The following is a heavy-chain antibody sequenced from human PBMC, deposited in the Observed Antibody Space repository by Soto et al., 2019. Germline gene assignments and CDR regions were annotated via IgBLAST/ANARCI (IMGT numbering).Heavy chain of an antibody. CDR2: IIPIFGTA. CDR3: ARTNFDWLLYRDYYYGMDV. J-gene: IGHJ6*02. V-gene: IGHV1-69*13. D-gene: IGHD3-9*01. Sequence: SVKVSCKASGYTFTSYDISWVRQAPGQGLEWMGGIIPIFGTANYAQKFQGRVTITADESTSTAYMELSSLRSEDTAVYYCARTNFDWLLYRDYYYGMDVWGQGTTVTVSS. CDR1: GYTFTSYD.